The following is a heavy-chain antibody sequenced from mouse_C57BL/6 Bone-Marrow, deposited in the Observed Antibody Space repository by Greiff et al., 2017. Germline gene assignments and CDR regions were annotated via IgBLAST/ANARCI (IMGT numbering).Heavy chain of an antibody. CDR3: ARRSVVEDYAMDY. CDR1: GYTFTSYG. J-gene: IGHJ4*01. Sequence: VQLQESGAELARPGASVKLSCKASGYTFTSYGISWVKQRTGQGLEWIGEIYPRSGNTYYNEKFKGKATLTADKSSSTAYMELRSLTSEDSAVYFCARRSVVEDYAMDYWGQGTSVTVSS. D-gene: IGHD1-1*01. CDR2: IYPRSGNT. V-gene: IGHV1-81*01.